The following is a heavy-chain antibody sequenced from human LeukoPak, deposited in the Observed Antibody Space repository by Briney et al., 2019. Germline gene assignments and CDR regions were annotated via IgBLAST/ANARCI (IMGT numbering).Heavy chain of an antibody. CDR2: ISYDGSNK. J-gene: IGHJ4*02. V-gene: IGHV3-30*18. D-gene: IGHD3-9*01. Sequence: GGSLRLSCAASGFTFSSYGMHWVRQAPGKGLEWVAVISYDGSNKYYADSVKGRFTISRGNSKNTLYLQMNSLRAEDTAVYYCAKGVGYFDWLLLGSYFDYWGQGTLVTVSS. CDR1: GFTFSSYG. CDR3: AKGVGYFDWLLLGSYFDY.